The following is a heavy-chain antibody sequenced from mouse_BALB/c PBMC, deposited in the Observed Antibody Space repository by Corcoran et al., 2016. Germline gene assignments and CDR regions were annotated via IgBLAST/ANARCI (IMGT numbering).Heavy chain of an antibody. V-gene: IGHV1-9*01. D-gene: IGHD2-1*01. CDR2: CLPGSGST. CDR3: ARIGYYGNYLAWFAY. Sequence: VQLQQSGAEIVKPGVSVKLSCTAYGFNINENYMHWVKQRHGHGLEWIGECLPGSGSTNYNEKFKGKATFTADTSSNTAYMQLSSLTSEDSAVYYCARIGYYGNYLAWFAYWGQGTLVTVSA. J-gene: IGHJ3*01. CDR1: GFNINENY.